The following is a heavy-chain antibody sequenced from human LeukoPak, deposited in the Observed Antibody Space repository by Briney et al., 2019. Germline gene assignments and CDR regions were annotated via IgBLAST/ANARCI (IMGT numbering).Heavy chain of an antibody. CDR1: GFTFSSYW. CDR2: IKQDGSEK. J-gene: IGHJ4*02. D-gene: IGHD3-22*01. CDR3: ARDYYDSSGYQYYFDY. Sequence: GGSLRLSCAASGFTFSSYWMSWVRHAPGKGLEWVANIKQDGSEKYYVDSVKGRFTISRDNAKNSLYLQMNSLRAEDTAVYYCARDYYDSSGYQYYFDYWGQGTLVTVSS. V-gene: IGHV3-7*01.